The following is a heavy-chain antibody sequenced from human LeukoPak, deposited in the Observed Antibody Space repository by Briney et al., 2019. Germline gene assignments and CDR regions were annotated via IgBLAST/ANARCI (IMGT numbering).Heavy chain of an antibody. CDR1: GGSFSGYY. Sequence: PSETLSLTCAVYGGSFSGYYWSWVRQPPGKGLEWIGEINHSGSTNYNPSLKSRVTISVDTSKNQFSLKLSSVTAADTAVYYCAKNQILRYFDWLLFDAFDIWGQGTMVTVSS. CDR3: AKNQILRYFDWLLFDAFDI. V-gene: IGHV4-34*01. CDR2: INHSGST. J-gene: IGHJ3*02. D-gene: IGHD3-9*01.